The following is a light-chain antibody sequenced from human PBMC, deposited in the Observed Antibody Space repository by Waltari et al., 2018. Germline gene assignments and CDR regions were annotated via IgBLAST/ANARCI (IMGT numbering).Light chain of an antibody. J-gene: IGKJ4*01. CDR1: QSISSH. V-gene: IGKV3-15*01. CDR2: SAS. CDR3: QQYNNWPLT. Sequence: ETVMTQSPATLSALPGERVTLSCGASQSISSHVAWYQQKPGQPPRLVIYSASSRATGVPVRFSGSGSGTDFTLTISNLQSEDFAVYYFQQYNNWPLTFGGGTKVEL.